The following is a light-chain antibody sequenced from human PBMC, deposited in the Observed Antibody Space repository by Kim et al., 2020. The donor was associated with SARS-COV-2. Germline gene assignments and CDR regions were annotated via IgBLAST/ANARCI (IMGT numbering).Light chain of an antibody. V-gene: IGKV1-5*03. J-gene: IGKJ1*01. CDR2: QAS. Sequence: DIQMTQSPSSLSASVGDRVTITCRASQSSRSWLAWYQQKAGKAPKLLIYQASSLESGVPSRFSGSGSGTEFTLTISTLQPDDFATYYCQQYNAYPWTFGQGTKVDIK. CDR3: QQYNAYPWT. CDR1: QSSRSW.